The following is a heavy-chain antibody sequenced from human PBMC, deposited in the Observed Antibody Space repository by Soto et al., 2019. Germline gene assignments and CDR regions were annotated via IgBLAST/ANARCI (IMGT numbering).Heavy chain of an antibody. D-gene: IGHD3-3*01. Sequence: SVKVSCKASGGTFSSFSISWVRQAPGQGLEWMGGIIPPFGTANYAQKFEGRVTITADESVSTLYLQMSSLRAEDTAVYYCAKRTYYDFWSGYLPFDYWGQGTLVTVSS. V-gene: IGHV1-69*13. CDR1: GGTFSSFS. J-gene: IGHJ4*02. CDR2: IIPPFGTA. CDR3: AKRTYYDFWSGYLPFDY.